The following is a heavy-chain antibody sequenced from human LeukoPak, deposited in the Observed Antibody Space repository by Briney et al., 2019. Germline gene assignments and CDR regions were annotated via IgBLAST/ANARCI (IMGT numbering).Heavy chain of an antibody. CDR2: ISAYNGNT. J-gene: IGHJ4*02. CDR3: ARVVEDIAAAVYYFDY. Sequence: GASVKVSSKASGYTFTSYGISWVRQAPGQGLEWMGWISAYNGNTNYTQKLQGRGTMTTDTSTSTAYMALRSLRSDDTAVYSCARVVEDIAAAVYYFDYWGQRTLVTVSS. D-gene: IGHD5-12*01. V-gene: IGHV1-18*01. CDR1: GYTFTSYG.